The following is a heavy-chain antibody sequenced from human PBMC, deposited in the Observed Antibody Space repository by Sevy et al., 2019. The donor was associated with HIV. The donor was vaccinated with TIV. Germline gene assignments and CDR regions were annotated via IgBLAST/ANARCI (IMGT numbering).Heavy chain of an antibody. D-gene: IGHD6-19*01. CDR3: SCLHGQWLPPPAAFDI. CDR1: GYSFTSYW. J-gene: IGHJ3*02. Sequence: GESLKISCKGSGYSFTSYWIGWVRQMPGKGLEWMGIIYPGDSDTRYSPSFQGQVTISAAKSISTAYLQWSSLKASDTAMYYYSCLHGQWLPPPAAFDIWGQGTMVTVSS. V-gene: IGHV5-51*01. CDR2: IYPGDSDT.